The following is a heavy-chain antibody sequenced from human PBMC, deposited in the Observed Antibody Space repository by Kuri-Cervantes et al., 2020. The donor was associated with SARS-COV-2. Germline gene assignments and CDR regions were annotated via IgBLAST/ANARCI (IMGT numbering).Heavy chain of an antibody. CDR1: GFTFSSYG. J-gene: IGHJ4*02. D-gene: IGHD1-7*01. CDR3: ARDLRELQFTY. CDR2: IWYDGSNK. Sequence: GESLKISCAASGFTFSSYGMHWVRQAPGKGLEWVAVIWYDGSNKYYADSVKGRFTISRDNAKNSLYLQMNSLRAEDTAVYYCARDLRELQFTYWGQGTLVTVSS. V-gene: IGHV3-33*01.